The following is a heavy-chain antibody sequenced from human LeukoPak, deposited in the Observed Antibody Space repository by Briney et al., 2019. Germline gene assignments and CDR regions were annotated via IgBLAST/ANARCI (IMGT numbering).Heavy chain of an antibody. CDR2: IYDSGST. J-gene: IGHJ2*01. D-gene: IGHD5-18*01. Sequence: PSETVSLTCTVSGGSISSYYWSWIRQPPGKGLEWIGYIYDSGSTNYNPSLKSRVTISVDTSKNQFSLKLSSVTAADTAVYYCARGIQPWYFDLWGRGTLVTVSS. CDR1: GGSISSYY. V-gene: IGHV4-59*08. CDR3: ARGIQPWYFDL.